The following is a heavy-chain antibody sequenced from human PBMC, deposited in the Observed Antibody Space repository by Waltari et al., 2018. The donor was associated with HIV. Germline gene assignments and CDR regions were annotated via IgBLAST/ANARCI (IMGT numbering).Heavy chain of an antibody. CDR2: INNDGSNT. CDR1: GFTFRSYW. D-gene: IGHD3-22*01. CDR3: ARDYDSSGYYSANWFDP. V-gene: IGHV3-74*01. Sequence: EAQLVESGGGLVQPGGSLRLSCAASGFTFRSYWMHWVRQAPGRGLEGVSRINNDGSNTNDADSVKGRFTISRDNAKNTLYLQMNSLRAEDTAVYFCARDYDSSGYYSANWFDPWGQGTQVTVSS. J-gene: IGHJ5*02.